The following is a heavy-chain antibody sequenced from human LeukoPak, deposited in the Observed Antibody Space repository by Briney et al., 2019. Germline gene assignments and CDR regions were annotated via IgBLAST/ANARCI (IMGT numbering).Heavy chain of an antibody. D-gene: IGHD6-6*01. Sequence: ASVKVSCKASGYTFSTYGITWVRQAPGQGFEWMGWISAYNGNTNFAQKFQDRVSMATDTSTSTAYMELRSLRYDDTAMYYCARAGTTSSSTPDYWGQGTLVTASS. J-gene: IGHJ4*02. CDR3: ARAGTTSSSTPDY. V-gene: IGHV1-18*01. CDR2: ISAYNGNT. CDR1: GYTFSTYG.